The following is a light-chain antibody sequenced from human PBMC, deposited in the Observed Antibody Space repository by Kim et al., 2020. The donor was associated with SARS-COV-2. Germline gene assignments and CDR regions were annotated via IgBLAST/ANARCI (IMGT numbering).Light chain of an antibody. CDR3: QHYNNYPLT. CDR2: KAS. Sequence: GDRVTISCRASQSISTWLAWHQQKPGKAPKALIYKASNLESGVPSRFSGHGSGTEFTLTISSLQPEDFGTYYCQHYNNYPLTFGQGTKVDIK. J-gene: IGKJ1*01. V-gene: IGKV1-5*03. CDR1: QSISTW.